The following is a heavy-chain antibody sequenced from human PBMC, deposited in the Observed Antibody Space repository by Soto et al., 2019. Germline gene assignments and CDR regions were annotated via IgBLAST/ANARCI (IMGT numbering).Heavy chain of an antibody. CDR1: GYTFTGYY. V-gene: IGHV1-2*04. CDR3: ARGPRLPFFYAPHYNYNVMYV. J-gene: IGHJ6*02. Sequence: ASVKVSCKASGYTFTGYYMHWVRQAPGQGLEWMGWINPNSGGTNYAQKFQGWVTMTRDTSISTAYMELSRLRSDDTAVYYCARGPRLPFFYAPHYNYNVMYVGAQGTTLPVS. CDR2: INPNSGGT. D-gene: IGHD3-3*01.